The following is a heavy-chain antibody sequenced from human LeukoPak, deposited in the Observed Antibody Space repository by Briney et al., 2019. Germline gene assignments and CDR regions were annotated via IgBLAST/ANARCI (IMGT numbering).Heavy chain of an antibody. D-gene: IGHD6-13*01. V-gene: IGHV4-59*01. CDR1: GGSISSYH. J-gene: IGHJ6*02. CDR3: ARDRTVAAAGSGYYYYGMDV. Sequence: PSETLSLTCTVSGGSISSYHWSWIRQPPGKGLEWIGYISYSGSTNYNPSLKSRVTISLDTSKNQFSLKVSSVTAADTAVYHCARDRTVAAAGSGYYYYGMDVWGQGTTVTVSS. CDR2: ISYSGST.